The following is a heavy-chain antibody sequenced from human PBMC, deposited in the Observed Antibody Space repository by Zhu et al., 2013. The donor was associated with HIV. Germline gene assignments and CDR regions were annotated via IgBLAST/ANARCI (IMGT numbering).Heavy chain of an antibody. CDR3: ARGGLYGDSRWGFDY. J-gene: IGHJ4*02. CDR2: INPSGGST. D-gene: IGHD4-17*01. Sequence: QVHLVHSGAEVKKPGASVKISCKASGYTFTSYYIHWVRQAPGQGLEWMGIINPSGGSTDYAQKFQGRVTMTRDTSTSTVYMEMNSLRSEDTAVYYCARGGLYGDSRWGFDYVGPGNPGPPSPQ. V-gene: IGHV1-46*01. CDR1: GYTFTSYY.